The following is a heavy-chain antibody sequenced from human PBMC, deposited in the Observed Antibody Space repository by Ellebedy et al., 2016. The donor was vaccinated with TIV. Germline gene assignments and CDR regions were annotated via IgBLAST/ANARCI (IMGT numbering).Heavy chain of an antibody. D-gene: IGHD3-10*01. V-gene: IGHV4-30-4*01. Sequence: MPSETLSLTCTVSGGSISSGDYYWSWIRQPPGKGLEWIGYFSYSGSTYYNPSLKSRVTISVDTSKNQFSLKLSSVTAADTAVYYCAAGLGEYWGQGTLVTVSS. CDR3: AAGLGEY. CDR2: FSYSGST. J-gene: IGHJ4*02. CDR1: GGSISSGDYY.